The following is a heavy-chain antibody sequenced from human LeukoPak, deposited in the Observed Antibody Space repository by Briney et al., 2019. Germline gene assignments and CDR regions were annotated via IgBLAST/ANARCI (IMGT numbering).Heavy chain of an antibody. V-gene: IGHV3-23*01. Sequence: GGSLRLSCAASAFTFSIYAMSWVRQAPGKGLGWVSTISGSGGSTHYADSVKGRFTISRDNSKNTLYLQMNSLRAEDTAVYYCAKYASSGYYYVSFDYWGQGTLVTVSS. J-gene: IGHJ4*02. D-gene: IGHD3-22*01. CDR3: AKYASSGYYYVSFDY. CDR1: AFTFSIYA. CDR2: ISGSGGST.